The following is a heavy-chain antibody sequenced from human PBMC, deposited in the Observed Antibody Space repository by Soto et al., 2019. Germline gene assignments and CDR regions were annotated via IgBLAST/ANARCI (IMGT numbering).Heavy chain of an antibody. CDR2: INHSGST. CDR3: ARGSTVTTGDYYYYGMDV. CDR1: GGSFSGYY. J-gene: IGHJ6*02. D-gene: IGHD4-17*01. V-gene: IGHV4-34*01. Sequence: QVQLQQWGAGLLKPSETLSLTCAVYGGSFSGYYWSWIRQPPGKGLEWIGEINHSGSTNYNPSLNSRVTRPVATSKNQFSLKLSSVTAADTAVYYCARGSTVTTGDYYYYGMDVWGQGTTVTVSS.